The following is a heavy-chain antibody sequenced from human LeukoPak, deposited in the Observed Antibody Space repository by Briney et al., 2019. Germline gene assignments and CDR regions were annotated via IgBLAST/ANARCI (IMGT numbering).Heavy chain of an antibody. CDR2: INRSGST. D-gene: IGHD2-2*01. Sequence: SETLSLTCAVYGGSFSGYYWSWIRQPPGKGLEWIGEINRSGSTNYNPSLKSRVTISVDTSKNQFSLKLSSVTAADTAVYYCARLSPAAAKGRDYWGQGTLVTVSS. J-gene: IGHJ4*02. V-gene: IGHV4-34*01. CDR3: ARLSPAAAKGRDY. CDR1: GGSFSGYY.